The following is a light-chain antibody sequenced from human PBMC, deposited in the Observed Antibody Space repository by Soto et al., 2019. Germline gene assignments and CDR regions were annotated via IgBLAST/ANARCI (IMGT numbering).Light chain of an antibody. CDR3: SSYTSCMTNV. J-gene: IGLJ1*01. V-gene: IGLV2-14*03. CDR2: DVG. CDR1: SSDVGGYNS. Sequence: QSALTQPPSVSESLGQSITSSCTGTSSDVGGYNSVSWYQHHPGKAPKLLLYDVGDRPSGVSYRFSGSKSGNTASLTLSGLQSADEADYFFSSYTSCMTNVFGSGTKPTVL.